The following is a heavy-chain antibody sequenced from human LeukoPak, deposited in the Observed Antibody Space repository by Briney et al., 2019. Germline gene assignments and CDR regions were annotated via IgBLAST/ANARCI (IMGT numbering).Heavy chain of an antibody. CDR1: GFTFSSFG. CDR3: VRGVGVSRFNYFDP. D-gene: IGHD1-26*01. J-gene: IGHJ5*02. V-gene: IGHV3-33*01. CDR2: IWYDASNK. Sequence: GRSLTLSCAASGFTFSSFGMHWVRQAPGKGLEWVAVIWYDASNKYYADSVKGRFTISRDNSKNTLYLQMNSLREDDTAVYYCVRGVGVSRFNYFDPWGQGTLVTVSS.